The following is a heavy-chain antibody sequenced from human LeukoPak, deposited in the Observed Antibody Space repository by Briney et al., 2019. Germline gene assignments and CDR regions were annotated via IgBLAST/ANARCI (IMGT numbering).Heavy chain of an antibody. Sequence: ASVKVSCKASGYTFTSYGISWVRQAPGQGLEWMGWISAYNGNTNYAQKLQGRVTMTTDTSTSTAYMELRSLRSDDTAVYYCARDRRYCSSTSCPSWFDPWGQGTLVTVSS. CDR3: ARDRRYCSSTSCPSWFDP. D-gene: IGHD2-2*01. CDR1: GYTFTSYG. J-gene: IGHJ5*02. V-gene: IGHV1-18*01. CDR2: ISAYNGNT.